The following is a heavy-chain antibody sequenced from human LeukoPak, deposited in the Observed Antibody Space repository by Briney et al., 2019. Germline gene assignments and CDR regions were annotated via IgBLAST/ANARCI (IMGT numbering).Heavy chain of an antibody. V-gene: IGHV4-59*01. CDR3: ARAAVTTSRYFQH. J-gene: IGHJ1*01. Sequence: NPSETLSLTCTVSGGSIGNYYWSWIRQPPGKGLEWIGYIYNSGHTNYNPSLKSRVTISEDTSKNQLSLKLSSVTAADTAVYYCARAAVTTSRYFQHWGQGTLVTVSS. CDR1: GGSIGNYY. D-gene: IGHD4-17*01. CDR2: IYNSGHT.